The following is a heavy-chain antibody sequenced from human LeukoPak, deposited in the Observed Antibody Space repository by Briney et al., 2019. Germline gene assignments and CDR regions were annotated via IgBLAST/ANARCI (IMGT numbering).Heavy chain of an antibody. CDR2: IYYSGST. D-gene: IGHD3-10*01. V-gene: IGHV4-59*08. Sequence: SVTLSLTCTVSGGSISSYYWSWIRQPPGKGLEWIGYIYYSGSTNYNPSLKSRVTISVDTSKNQFSLKLSSVTAADTAVYYCASYGFDYFDYWGQGTLVTVSS. J-gene: IGHJ4*02. CDR3: ASYGFDYFDY. CDR1: GGSISSYY.